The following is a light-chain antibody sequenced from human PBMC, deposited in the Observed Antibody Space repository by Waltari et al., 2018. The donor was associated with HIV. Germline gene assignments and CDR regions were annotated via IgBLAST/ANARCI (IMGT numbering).Light chain of an antibody. CDR1: PTAFYDANNRTY. Sequence: DIVMTQSPDSLTVSLGERATSNCKSSPTAFYDANNRTYLAWYQQTPGQRPRAHIYRASARALGVSDRFSGSGSGTNFSLTISSLQADDLALYYCQQYYSLPPTFGGGTKVEIK. CDR3: QQYYSLPPT. CDR2: RAS. V-gene: IGKV4-1*01. J-gene: IGKJ4*01.